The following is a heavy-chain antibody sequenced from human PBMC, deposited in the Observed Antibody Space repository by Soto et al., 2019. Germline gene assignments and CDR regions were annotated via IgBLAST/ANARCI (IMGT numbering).Heavy chain of an antibody. Sequence: PSETLSLTCTVSGGSISSYSWSWNRQPPGKGLEWIGYIYHSGRTYYNPSLKSRVTISVDRSKNQFSLKLSSVTAADTAVYYCARVPGPWGQGTLVTVSS. J-gene: IGHJ5*02. CDR2: IYHSGRT. V-gene: IGHV4-30-2*01. CDR1: GGSISSYS. CDR3: ARVPGP.